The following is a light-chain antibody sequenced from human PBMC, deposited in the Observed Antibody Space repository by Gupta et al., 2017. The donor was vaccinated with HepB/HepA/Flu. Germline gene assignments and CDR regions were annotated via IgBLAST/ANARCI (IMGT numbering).Light chain of an antibody. J-gene: IGKJ2*02. Sequence: DIVMTQSPLSLPVTPGEPASISCRSSQSLVHSNGYNYLDWYVQKPGQSPQLLIYLGSNRASGVPDRFSGSGSGADFTLKISRVEADDVGVYYCRQALKSTSTFGQGTKLEIK. V-gene: IGKV2-28*01. CDR3: RQALKSTST. CDR1: QSLVHSNGYNY. CDR2: LGS.